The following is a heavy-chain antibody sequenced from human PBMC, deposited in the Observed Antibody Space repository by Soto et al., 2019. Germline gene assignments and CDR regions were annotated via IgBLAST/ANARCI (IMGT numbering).Heavy chain of an antibody. CDR2: IYYSGST. V-gene: IGHV4-39*01. J-gene: IGHJ6*02. D-gene: IGHD1-7*01. CDR3: ARQLGRCNWNLRSYDYYHMDV. CDR1: GGSISSAIYY. Sequence: LSLTCSVSGGSISSAIYYWGWIRQPPGKGLECIGTIYYSGSTSYNPSLKSRVTISVDTSKNQFSLKLSSVTAADTAVYYCARQLGRCNWNLRSYDYYHMDVWGQGTTVTVSS.